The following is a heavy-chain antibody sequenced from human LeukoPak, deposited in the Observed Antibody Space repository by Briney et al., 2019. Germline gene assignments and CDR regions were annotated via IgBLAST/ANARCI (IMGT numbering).Heavy chain of an antibody. J-gene: IGHJ4*02. V-gene: IGHV3-74*01. D-gene: IGHD2-2*01. CDR2: IDSDGSTT. Sequence: PGGSLRLSCAASGFTFSSYWMHWVRQAPGKGLVWVSRIDSDGSTTRYADSVKGRFTISRDNAKNTLYLQMNSLRAEDTAVYYCARVGYENNGFDYWGQGTLVTVSS. CDR1: GFTFSSYW. CDR3: ARVGYENNGFDY.